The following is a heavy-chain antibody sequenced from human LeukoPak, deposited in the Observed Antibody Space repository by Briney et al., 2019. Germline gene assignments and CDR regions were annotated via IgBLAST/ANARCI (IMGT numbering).Heavy chain of an antibody. Sequence: GASVKVSCKASGYTFTNYYMHWVRQAPGQGLEWMGIINPSGGTTGYAQKFQGRLTMTRDTSTSTVYMELSSLRSEDTAVYYCARAGIFDYWGQGTLVTVSS. CDR2: INPSGGTT. V-gene: IGHV1-46*01. CDR3: ARAGIFDY. D-gene: IGHD3-10*01. J-gene: IGHJ4*02. CDR1: GYTFTNYY.